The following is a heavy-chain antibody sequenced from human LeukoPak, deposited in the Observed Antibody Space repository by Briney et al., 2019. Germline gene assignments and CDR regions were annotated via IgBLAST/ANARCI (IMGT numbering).Heavy chain of an antibody. Sequence: PGGSLRLSCAASGFTFSSYAMSWVRQAPGKGLEWVSVISGSGGSTYYAGSVKGRFTISRDNSKNTLYLQMNSLRAEDTAVYYCAKPIDSSGYYVFDYWGQGTLVTVSS. CDR2: ISGSGGST. CDR3: AKPIDSSGYYVFDY. V-gene: IGHV3-23*01. J-gene: IGHJ4*02. D-gene: IGHD3-22*01. CDR1: GFTFSSYA.